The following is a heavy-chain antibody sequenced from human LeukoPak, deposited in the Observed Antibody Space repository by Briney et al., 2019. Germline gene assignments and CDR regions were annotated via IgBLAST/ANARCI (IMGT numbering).Heavy chain of an antibody. CDR1: VFTFSRYS. V-gene: IGHV3-21*01. CDR3: ARDPRDSSGYYDWFDP. D-gene: IGHD3-22*01. Sequence: GGSLRLSCAASVFTFSRYSMNWVRQAPGKGLEWVSSISSSSSYIYYADSVKGRFTISRDNAKNSLYLQMNSLRAEDTAVYYCARDPRDSSGYYDWFDPWGQGTLVTVSS. J-gene: IGHJ5*02. CDR2: ISSSSSYI.